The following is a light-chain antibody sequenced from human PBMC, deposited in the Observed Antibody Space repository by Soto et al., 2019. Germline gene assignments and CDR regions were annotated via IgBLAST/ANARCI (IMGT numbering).Light chain of an antibody. CDR2: RAS. J-gene: IGKJ2*01. V-gene: IGKV3-15*01. Sequence: ETVMTQSPATLSVSPGERATLSCRASQSVSSNLAWYQQKPGQAPRLLIYRASTRATGVPARFSGSGSGTEFTLTISSLQSEDFAVYFCQQFSDWPPYTFGQGTKLEIK. CDR1: QSVSSN. CDR3: QQFSDWPPYT.